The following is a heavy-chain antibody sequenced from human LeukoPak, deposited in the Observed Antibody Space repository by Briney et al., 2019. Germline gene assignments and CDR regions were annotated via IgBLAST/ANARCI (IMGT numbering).Heavy chain of an antibody. V-gene: IGHV4-4*07. J-gene: IGHJ6*02. CDR2: IYTSGST. CDR3: ARTRYEPYYYYGMDV. D-gene: IGHD1-14*01. CDR1: GGSISSYY. Sequence: PSETLSLTCTVSGGSISSYYWSWIRQPAGKGLEWIGRIYTSGSTNYNPSLKSRVTMLVDTSKNQFSLKLSSVTAADTAVYYCARTRYEPYYYYGMDVWGQGTTVTVSS.